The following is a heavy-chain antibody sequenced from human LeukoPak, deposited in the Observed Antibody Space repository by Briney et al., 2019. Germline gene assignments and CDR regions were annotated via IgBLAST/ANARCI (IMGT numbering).Heavy chain of an antibody. CDR1: GFTFSDYY. J-gene: IGHJ6*03. Sequence: GGSLRLSCAASGFTFSDYYMSWIRQAPGKGLEWVSYISSSGSTIYYADSVKGRFTISRDNAKNSLYLQMNSLRAEDTAVYYCAKLPNSLSGTLYYYYMDVWGKGTTVTVSS. CDR3: AKLPNSLSGTLYYYYMDV. CDR2: ISSSGSTI. V-gene: IGHV3-11*04. D-gene: IGHD4-23*01.